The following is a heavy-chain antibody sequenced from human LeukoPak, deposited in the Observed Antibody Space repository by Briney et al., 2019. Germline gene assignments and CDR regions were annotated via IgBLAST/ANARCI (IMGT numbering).Heavy chain of an antibody. CDR1: GGSFSGYY. Sequence: SETLSLTCAVYGGSFSGYYWSWIRQPPGKGLEWIGEINHSGNTNYNPSLKSRVTISVDTSKNQFSLKLSSVTAADTAVYYCARESRAYDFWSGYYLPASAFDYWGQGTLVTVSS. V-gene: IGHV4-34*01. CDR2: INHSGNT. J-gene: IGHJ4*02. D-gene: IGHD3-3*01. CDR3: ARESRAYDFWSGYYLPASAFDY.